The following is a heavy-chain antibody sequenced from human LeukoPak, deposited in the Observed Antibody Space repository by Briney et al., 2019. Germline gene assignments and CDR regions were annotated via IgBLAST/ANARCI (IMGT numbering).Heavy chain of an antibody. CDR1: GGSFSGYY. D-gene: IGHD2-15*01. CDR2: INHSGST. Sequence: SETLSLTCAVYGGSFSGYYWSWIRQPPGKGLEWIGEINHSGSTNYNPSLKSRVTISVDTSKIQFSLKLSSVTAADTAVYYCARYCSGGSCYSGPDGYWGQGTLVTVSS. CDR3: ARYCSGGSCYSGPDGY. V-gene: IGHV4-34*01. J-gene: IGHJ4*02.